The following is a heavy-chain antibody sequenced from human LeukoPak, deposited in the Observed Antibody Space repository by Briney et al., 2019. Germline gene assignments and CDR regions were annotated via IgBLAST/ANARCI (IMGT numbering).Heavy chain of an antibody. J-gene: IGHJ6*02. CDR1: GGAISSYY. CDR2: ISYSGST. D-gene: IGHD3-22*01. CDR3: ARRPYYYDSSGYGDYYYGMDV. Sequence: PSETLSLTCTVSGGAISSYYWNWIRQPPGKGLEWIGYISYSGSTNYNPSLKSRVTIPVDRSKNQFSLRLSSVTAADTAVYYCARRPYYYDSSGYGDYYYGMDVWGQGTTVTVSS. V-gene: IGHV4-59*08.